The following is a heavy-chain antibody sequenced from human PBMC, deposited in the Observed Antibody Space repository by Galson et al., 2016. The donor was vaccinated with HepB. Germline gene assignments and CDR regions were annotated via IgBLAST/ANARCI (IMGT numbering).Heavy chain of an antibody. CDR3: ARGRAYSSGWYDGHFDY. J-gene: IGHJ4*02. D-gene: IGHD6-13*01. Sequence: RPSLKSRLTISIDSSKSQFSLKLSSVTAADTAVYYCARGRAYSSGWYDGHFDYWGQGTLVTVTS. V-gene: IGHV4-31*02.